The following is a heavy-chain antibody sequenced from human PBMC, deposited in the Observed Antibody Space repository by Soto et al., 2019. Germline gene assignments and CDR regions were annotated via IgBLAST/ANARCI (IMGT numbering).Heavy chain of an antibody. CDR2: IWYDVSKK. J-gene: IGHJ5*02. V-gene: IGHV3-33*01. Sequence: QVQLVESGGGVVQPGRSLRLSCAASGFTFSSYGMHWVLQAPGKGLEWVAVIWYDVSKKYYADSVKGRFTISSDNSKNTLYLQMNSLRAEDTAVYYCARDGGCRDGYTVGCNWFDPWGQGTLVTVSS. D-gene: IGHD5-12*01. CDR3: ARDGGCRDGYTVGCNWFDP. CDR1: GFTFSSYG.